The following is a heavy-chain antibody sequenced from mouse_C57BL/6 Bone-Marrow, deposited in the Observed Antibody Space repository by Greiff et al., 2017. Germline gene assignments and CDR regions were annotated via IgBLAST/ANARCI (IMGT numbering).Heavy chain of an antibody. J-gene: IGHJ3*01. V-gene: IGHV1-55*01. D-gene: IGHD1-2*01. Sequence: QVQLQQPGAELVKPGASVKMSCKASGYTFTSYWITWVKQRPGQGLEWIGDIYPGSGSTNYNEKFKGKATLTVDTSSSPAYMQLSSLTSEDSAVYYCARGVTTALARRFAYWGQGTLVTVSA. CDR1: GYTFTSYW. CDR2: IYPGSGST. CDR3: ARGVTTALARRFAY.